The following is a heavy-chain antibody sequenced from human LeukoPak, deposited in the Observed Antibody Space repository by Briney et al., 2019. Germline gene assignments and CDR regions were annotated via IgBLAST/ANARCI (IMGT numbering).Heavy chain of an antibody. V-gene: IGHV3-53*01. D-gene: IGHD3-10*01. Sequence: GGSLRLSCAASGFTFSSYSMNWVRQAPGKGLEWVSVIYSGGSTYYADSVKGRFTISRDNSKNTLYLQMNSLRAEDTAVYYCARERSHGRGRSNWYFDLWGRGTLVTVSS. J-gene: IGHJ2*01. CDR3: ARERSHGRGRSNWYFDL. CDR2: IYSGGST. CDR1: GFTFSSYS.